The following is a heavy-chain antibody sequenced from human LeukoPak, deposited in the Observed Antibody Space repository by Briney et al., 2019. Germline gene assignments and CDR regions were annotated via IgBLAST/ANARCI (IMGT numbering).Heavy chain of an antibody. CDR2: IYHSGST. J-gene: IGHJ4*02. D-gene: IGHD5-18*01. Sequence: SETLSLTCAVSGYSISSGYYWGWIRQPPGKGLEWIGSIYHSGSTYYNPSLKCRVTISVDTSKNQFSLKLSSVTAADTAVYYCAKDTAMDHYYFDYWGQGTLVTVSS. V-gene: IGHV4-38-2*01. CDR1: GYSISSGYY. CDR3: AKDTAMDHYYFDY.